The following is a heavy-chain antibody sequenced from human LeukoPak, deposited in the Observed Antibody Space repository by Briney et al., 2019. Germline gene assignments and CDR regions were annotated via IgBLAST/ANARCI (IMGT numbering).Heavy chain of an antibody. D-gene: IGHD4-17*01. J-gene: IGHJ4*02. CDR3: ARDRMAVTTRLFDY. V-gene: IGHV3-30*04. CDR2: ISYDGSNK. CDR1: GFTFSSYA. Sequence: AGSLRLSCAASGFTFSSYAMHWVRQAPGKGLEWMAVISYDGSNKYYADSVKGRFTISRDNSKNTLYLQMNSLRAEDTAVYYCARDRMAVTTRLFDYWGQGTLVTVSS.